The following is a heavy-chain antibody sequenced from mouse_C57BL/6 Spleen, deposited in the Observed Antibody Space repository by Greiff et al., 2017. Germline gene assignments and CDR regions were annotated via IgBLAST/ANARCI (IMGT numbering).Heavy chain of an antibody. CDR3: AREGSSPYYYAMDY. J-gene: IGHJ4*01. CDR1: GYAFSSYW. V-gene: IGHV1-80*01. CDR2: IYPGDGDT. D-gene: IGHD1-1*01. Sequence: VKLMESGAELVKPGASVKISCKASGYAFSSYWMNWVKQRPGKGLEWIGQIYPGDGDTNYNGKFKGKATLTADKSSSTAYMQLSSLTSEDSAVYFCAREGSSPYYYAMDYWGQGTSVTVSS.